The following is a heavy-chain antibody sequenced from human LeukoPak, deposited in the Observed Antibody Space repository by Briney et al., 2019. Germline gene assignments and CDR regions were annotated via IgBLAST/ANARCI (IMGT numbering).Heavy chain of an antibody. Sequence: PGGSLRLSCAASGYTFSDHYMDWVRQAPGKGLEWVGRTRNKANSYTTEYAASVKGRFTISRDDSKNSLYLQMNSLKTEDTAVYYCSTMVRGVISIFDYWGQGTLVTVSS. CDR2: TRNKANSYTT. J-gene: IGHJ4*02. V-gene: IGHV3-72*01. D-gene: IGHD3-10*01. CDR3: STMVRGVISIFDY. CDR1: GYTFSDHY.